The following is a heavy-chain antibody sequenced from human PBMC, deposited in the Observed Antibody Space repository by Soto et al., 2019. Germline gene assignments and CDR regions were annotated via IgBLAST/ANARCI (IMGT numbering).Heavy chain of an antibody. D-gene: IGHD7-27*01. J-gene: IGHJ3*01. V-gene: IGHV4-59*12. CDR1: GGSISSYY. CDR2: IYYSGST. Sequence: SETLSLTCTVSGGSISSYYWSWIRQPPGKGLEWIGYIYYSGSTNYNPSLKSRVTISVDTSKNQFSLKLTSVTAADTAVYYCAKDHTGADAFDVWGQGIMVTVSS. CDR3: AKDHTGADAFDV.